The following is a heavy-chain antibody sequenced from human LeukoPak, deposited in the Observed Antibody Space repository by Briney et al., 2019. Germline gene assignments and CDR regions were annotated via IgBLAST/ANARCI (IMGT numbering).Heavy chain of an antibody. CDR1: GFAFVTYA. Sequence: PGGSLRLCCAASGFAFVTYAMHWVRQAPGKGLEWVAVISSDGNNKYYADSVKGRFTISRDDSKNTLFLQMNSLRAEDTAVYYCAREAYWGQGTLVTVSS. V-gene: IGHV3-30-3*01. CDR3: AREAY. CDR2: ISSDGNNK. J-gene: IGHJ1*01.